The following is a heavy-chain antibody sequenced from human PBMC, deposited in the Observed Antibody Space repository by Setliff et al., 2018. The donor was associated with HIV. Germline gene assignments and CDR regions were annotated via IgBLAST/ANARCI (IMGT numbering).Heavy chain of an antibody. V-gene: IGHV3-23*01. CDR3: AKTSNTGYLFCSDY. CDR2: ISGSGVNS. J-gene: IGHJ4*02. CDR1: GFTFTTYA. D-gene: IGHD3-9*01. Sequence: GGSLRLSCAASGFTFTTYAMGWVRQAPGKGLEWVSFISGSGVNSYYADSVKGRFTISRDNSKNTVYLQMNSLRAEDTAVYYCAKTSNTGYLFCSDYWGQGTLVTVSS.